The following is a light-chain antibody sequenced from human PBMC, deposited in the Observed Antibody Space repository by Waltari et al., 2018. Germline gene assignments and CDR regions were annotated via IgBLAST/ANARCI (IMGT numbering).Light chain of an antibody. CDR2: WTS. V-gene: IGKV1-5*03. CDR1: QSIGTC. J-gene: IGKJ4*01. CDR3: EQYITWPLS. Sequence: DIQMTQSPSTLSASVGDGGTITCRASQSIGTCLAWYQQKPGEAPKLLIDWTSRLQGGVPSRFSGSGSGTEFTLTVSSLQPDDFAIYYCEQYITWPLSFGGGTKVELK.